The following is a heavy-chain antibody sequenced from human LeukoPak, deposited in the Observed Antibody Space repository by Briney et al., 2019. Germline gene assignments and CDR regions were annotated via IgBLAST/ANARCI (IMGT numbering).Heavy chain of an antibody. CDR2: IRSKAYSGTT. J-gene: IGHJ4*02. CDR3: TRDYYYDSSGYRTRPY. D-gene: IGHD3-22*01. Sequence: GESLKISCTSSGFTFGDYAMSWVRQAPGKGLEWVGFIRSKAYSGTTEYAASVKGRFTISRDDSKSIAYLQMNSLKTEDTAVYYCTRDYYYDSSGYRTRPYWGQGTLVTVSS. CDR1: GFTFGDYA. V-gene: IGHV3-49*04.